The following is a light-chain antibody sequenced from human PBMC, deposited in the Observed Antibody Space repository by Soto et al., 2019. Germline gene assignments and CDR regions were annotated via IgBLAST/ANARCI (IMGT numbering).Light chain of an antibody. CDR2: GAS. J-gene: IGKJ5*01. CDR1: ETLSSNY. V-gene: IGKV3-20*01. Sequence: EIVLTQSPGTLSLSPWERATLSCRASETLSSNYLAWYQQKPGQAPRLLIYGASGRATGIPDRFSGSASGTDFTLAISRLEPEDFAVYYCQQYGGSPSITFGQGTRLEIK. CDR3: QQYGGSPSIT.